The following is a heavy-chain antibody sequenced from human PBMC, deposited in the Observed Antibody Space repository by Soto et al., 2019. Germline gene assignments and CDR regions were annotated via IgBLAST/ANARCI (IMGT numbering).Heavy chain of an antibody. V-gene: IGHV5-51*01. CDR2: IYLGDSDT. D-gene: IGHD3-10*01. Sequence: GESLKISCKGSGYSFTNYWIAWVRQMPGKGLEWMGIIYLGDSDTTYSPSFQGQVTISADKSISTAYLQWSSLRASDSAIYYCARNYYGSGSYYRTPFDYWGQGTLVTVSS. CDR3: ARNYYGSGSYYRTPFDY. J-gene: IGHJ4*02. CDR1: GYSFTNYW.